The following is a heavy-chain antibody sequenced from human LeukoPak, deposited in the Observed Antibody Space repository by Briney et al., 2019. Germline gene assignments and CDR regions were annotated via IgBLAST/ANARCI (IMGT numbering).Heavy chain of an antibody. CDR2: ISSDSNYI. Sequence: GGSLRLSCATSGFTFSTYNMNWVRQAPGKGLEWVSSISSDSNYIYYSNSVKGRFTISRDNAKSSLYLQMNSLRAEDTAVYYCARGNYDFWTPYIDVWGKGTTVTVSS. J-gene: IGHJ6*03. CDR3: ARGNYDFWTPYIDV. CDR1: GFTFSTYN. V-gene: IGHV3-21*01. D-gene: IGHD3-3*01.